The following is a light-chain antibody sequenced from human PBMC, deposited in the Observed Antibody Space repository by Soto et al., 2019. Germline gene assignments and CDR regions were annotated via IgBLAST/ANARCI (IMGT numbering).Light chain of an antibody. CDR1: RSFSYY. J-gene: IGKJ5*01. CDR2: DAS. Sequence: NALPTPPGSLSFSPRDRSPLSCRCSRSFSYYLAWSQQKPGQAPRHLIYDASSRATGGPDRFSGSGAGTDATLTISSPVPDDYSDYYYQQRSNWSDLTFGQGTQLEIK. CDR3: QQRSNWSDLT. V-gene: IGKV3D-11*02.